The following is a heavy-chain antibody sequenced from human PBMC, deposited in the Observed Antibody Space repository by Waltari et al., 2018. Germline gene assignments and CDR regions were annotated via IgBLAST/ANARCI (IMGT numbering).Heavy chain of an antibody. Sequence: QVHLEQSGAEIKKPGSSVNVSCTASGGIFLSPPFSWVRQAPGAGLEYRGRIIPYLGATNYAQKFQGRLLITADKGSSTVYMQLSGLKSDDTAVYYCASPRPPPSVISPLDYWGRGSLITVSS. CDR3: ASPRPPPSVISPLDY. V-gene: IGHV1-69*08. CDR2: IIPYLGAT. CDR1: GGIFLSPP. J-gene: IGHJ4*02. D-gene: IGHD3-3*02.